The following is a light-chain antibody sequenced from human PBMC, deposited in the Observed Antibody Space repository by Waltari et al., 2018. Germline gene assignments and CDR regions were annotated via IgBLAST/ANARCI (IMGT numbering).Light chain of an antibody. CDR1: ISHVCTHY. Sequence: QSVLTQPPSVSAAPGPRGTISCSGSISHVCTHYVSWYHQRPGTAPKLLIYDNNKLPSGIPDRFSASKSGTSATLGITGLQIGDEADYDCATWDNSLSEVVFGGGTKLTVL. J-gene: IGLJ2*01. CDR3: ATWDNSLSEVV. CDR2: DNN. V-gene: IGLV1-51*01.